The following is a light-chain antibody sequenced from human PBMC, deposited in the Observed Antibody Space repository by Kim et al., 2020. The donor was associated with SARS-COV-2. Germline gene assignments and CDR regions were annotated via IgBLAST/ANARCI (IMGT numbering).Light chain of an antibody. Sequence: EIVLTQSPGTLSLSPGERATLSCRASQSVSSSYLAWYQQKPGQAPRLLIYGAYSRATGIPDRFSGSGSGTVFTLTISRLEPEDFAVYYCQQYGSPPSWTFGQGTKLEIK. CDR2: GAY. V-gene: IGKV3-20*01. CDR1: QSVSSSY. CDR3: QQYGSPPSWT. J-gene: IGKJ1*01.